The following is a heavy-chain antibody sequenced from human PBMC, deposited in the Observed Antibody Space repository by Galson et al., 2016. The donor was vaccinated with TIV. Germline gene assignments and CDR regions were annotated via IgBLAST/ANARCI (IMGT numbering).Heavy chain of an antibody. CDR2: ISTYNGYT. V-gene: IGHV1-18*01. CDR1: GYSFTNYG. Sequence: SVKVSCKASGYSFTNYGIAWVRQAPGQGLEWMGWISTYNGYTDYAQKLQGRVTMTTDTSTSTAYMELRGLRSDDTAMYYCARVPTYYEINGWGHWVQGTLDSVST. J-gene: IGHJ4*02. D-gene: IGHD3-22*01. CDR3: ARVPTYYEINGWGH.